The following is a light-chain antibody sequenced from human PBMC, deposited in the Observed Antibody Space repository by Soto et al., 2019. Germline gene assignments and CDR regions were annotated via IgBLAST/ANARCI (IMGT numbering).Light chain of an antibody. CDR3: QQYGDLPPT. V-gene: IGKV3-20*01. J-gene: IGKJ1*01. Sequence: EIVMTQSPATLSVSPGERATLSCRASQSVSSNLAWYQQKPGQAPRLLIYGASSRATGIPDRFSGSGSGTDFTLTISRLEPEDFVVYHCQQYGDLPPTFGQGTKVDNK. CDR2: GAS. CDR1: QSVSSN.